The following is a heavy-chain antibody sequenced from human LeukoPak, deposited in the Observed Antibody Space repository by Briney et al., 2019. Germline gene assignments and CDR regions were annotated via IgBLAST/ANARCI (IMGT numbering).Heavy chain of an antibody. D-gene: IGHD2-21*01. Sequence: GGSLRLSCEASGLTFSSYGMSWVRQAPGKGLQWVSAITGGGGTTYYADSVKGRFTVSRDNSKNMLYLQMNSLRAEDTAVYYCAKMQGYSDYWGQGTLVSVSS. CDR3: AKMQGYSDY. CDR2: ITGGGGTT. V-gene: IGHV3-23*01. J-gene: IGHJ4*02. CDR1: GLTFSSYG.